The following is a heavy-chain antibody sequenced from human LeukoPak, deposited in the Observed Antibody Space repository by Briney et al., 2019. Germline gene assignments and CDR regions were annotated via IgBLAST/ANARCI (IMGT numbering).Heavy chain of an antibody. D-gene: IGHD3-3*01. V-gene: IGHV3-33*06. Sequence: GGSLRLSCEACGFTFSTYGMHWVRQAPGKGLEWVAVIWNDGSNKYYADSVKGRFTISRDNSKNTLYLQMNSLRVEDTDVYYCAKDYSRDGYYADTFHIWGQGTMVTVSS. CDR1: GFTFSTYG. CDR3: AKDYSRDGYYADTFHI. J-gene: IGHJ3*02. CDR2: IWNDGSNK.